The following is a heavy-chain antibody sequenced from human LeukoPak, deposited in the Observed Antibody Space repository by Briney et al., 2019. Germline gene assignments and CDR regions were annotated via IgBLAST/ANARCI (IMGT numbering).Heavy chain of an antibody. D-gene: IGHD2-21*01. V-gene: IGHV4-34*01. Sequence: SETLSLTCAVYGGSFSGYYWSWIRQPPGKGLEWIGEINHSGSTNYNPSLKSRVTISVDTSKNQFSLKLSSVTAADTAVYYCARLIAGGYWGQGTLVTVSS. CDR2: INHSGST. CDR3: ARLIAGGY. J-gene: IGHJ4*02. CDR1: GGSFSGYY.